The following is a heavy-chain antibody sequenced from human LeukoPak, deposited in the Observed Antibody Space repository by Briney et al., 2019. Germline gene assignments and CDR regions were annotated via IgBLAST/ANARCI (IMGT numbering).Heavy chain of an antibody. V-gene: IGHV4-38-2*02. CDR3: AREGTREWETDY. CDR1: GYSISSDHY. D-gene: IGHD1-26*01. J-gene: IGHJ4*02. CDR2: IFHSGSA. Sequence: PSETLSLTCTVSGYSISSDHYWGWIRQPPGKGLEWIGSIFHSGSAYYNPSLESRVTISVDTSNNQLSLKLTSVTAADTAVYYCAREGTREWETDYWGQGTLVTVSS.